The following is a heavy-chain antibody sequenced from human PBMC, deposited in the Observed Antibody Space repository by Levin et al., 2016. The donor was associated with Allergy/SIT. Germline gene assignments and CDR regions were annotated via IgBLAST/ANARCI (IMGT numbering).Heavy chain of an antibody. Sequence: GESLKISCAASGFTFSNYEMNWVRQAPGKGLEWISYISSSAITTYYADSVKGRFTISRDNGKNSLYLQLNSLRAEDTAVYYCARVAYTNQGDYWGQGTLVTVSS. CDR2: ISSSAITT. D-gene: IGHD3-16*01. V-gene: IGHV3-48*03. CDR3: ARVAYTNQGDY. J-gene: IGHJ4*02. CDR1: GFTFSNYE.